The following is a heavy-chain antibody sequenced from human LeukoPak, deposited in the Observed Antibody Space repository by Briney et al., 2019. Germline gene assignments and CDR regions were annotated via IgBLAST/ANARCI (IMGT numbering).Heavy chain of an antibody. CDR1: GGSIIISNYY. CDR3: ARLTDF. Sequence: PSETLSLTCTVSGGSIIISNYYWGCIRQSPGKGLECIGKISYSGSTYYHPSLRSRVHMSVDTSTNQFSLKLSSVTAADTAVYYCARLTDFWGQGILVTVST. CDR2: ISYSGST. V-gene: IGHV4-39*01. J-gene: IGHJ4*02.